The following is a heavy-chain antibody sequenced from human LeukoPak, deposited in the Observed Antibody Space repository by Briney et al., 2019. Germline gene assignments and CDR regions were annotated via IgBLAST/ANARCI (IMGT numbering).Heavy chain of an antibody. J-gene: IGHJ1*01. V-gene: IGHV3-66*01. CDR1: GFTFSGSA. CDR2: IYSGGST. D-gene: IGHD2-15*01. CDR3: ASDSYSPEYFQH. Sequence: PGGSLRLSCAASGFTFSGSAMHWVRQAPGKGLEWVSVIYSGGSTFYADSVKGRFTISRDNSKNTLYLQMNSLRAEDTAVYYCASDSYSPEYFQHWGQGTLVTVSS.